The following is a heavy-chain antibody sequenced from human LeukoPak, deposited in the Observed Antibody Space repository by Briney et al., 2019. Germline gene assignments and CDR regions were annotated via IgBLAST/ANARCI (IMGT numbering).Heavy chain of an antibody. D-gene: IGHD3-3*01. CDR2: IWFDGSNE. V-gene: IGHV3-33*01. CDR3: ARDSLEWLSSLNGMDV. J-gene: IGHJ6*02. Sequence: GRSLSLSCAASRFTFSNYGMHWVRQAPGKGLEWVALIWFDGSNEHYADSVKGRFTVSRDNSRNTMYLQMNSLRAEDTGVYYCARDSLEWLSSLNGMDVWGQGTTVTVSS. CDR1: RFTFSNYG.